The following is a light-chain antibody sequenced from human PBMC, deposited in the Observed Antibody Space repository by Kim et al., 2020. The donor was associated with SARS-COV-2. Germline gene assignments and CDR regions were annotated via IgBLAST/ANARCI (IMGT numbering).Light chain of an antibody. CDR2: AAS. Sequence: ASVGDRVTITCRASQRISSYLNWYQQKPGKAPKLLFYAASSLQSGVPSRFSRSGSGTDFTLTISSLQPEDFATYYCQQSYSTPLTFGGGTKVDIK. CDR1: QRISSY. CDR3: QQSYSTPLT. V-gene: IGKV1-39*01. J-gene: IGKJ4*01.